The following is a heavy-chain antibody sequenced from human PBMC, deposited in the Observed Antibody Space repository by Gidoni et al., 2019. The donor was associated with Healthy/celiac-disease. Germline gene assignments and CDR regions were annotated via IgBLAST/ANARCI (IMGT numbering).Heavy chain of an antibody. V-gene: IGHV4-31*03. CDR1: GGSLSSGGYY. CDR3: ARVGDTMVRGVGHLFDY. D-gene: IGHD3-10*01. J-gene: IGHJ4*02. Sequence: QVQLQESGPGLVKPSQPLSLTCTVSGGSLSSGGYYWSWIRQHPGKGLEWIGYIHYSGSTYYNPSLKSRVTISVDTSKNQFPLKLSSVTAADTAVYYCARVGDTMVRGVGHLFDYWGQGTLVTVSS. CDR2: IHYSGST.